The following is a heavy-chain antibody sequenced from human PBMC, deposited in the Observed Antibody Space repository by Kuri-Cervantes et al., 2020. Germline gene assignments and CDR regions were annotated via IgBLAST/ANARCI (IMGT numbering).Heavy chain of an antibody. CDR1: GDSVSSNSAA. J-gene: IGHJ4*02. CDR3: AGDYDSSGNFDY. D-gene: IGHD3-22*01. V-gene: IGHV6-1*01. CDR2: TYYRSKWYN. Sequence: SETLSLTCAISGDSVSSNSAAWNWIRQSPSRGLEWLGRTYYRSKWYNDYAVSVKSRITINPDTSKNQSSLQLNSVTPEDTAVYYCAGDYDSSGNFDYWGQGTLVTVSS.